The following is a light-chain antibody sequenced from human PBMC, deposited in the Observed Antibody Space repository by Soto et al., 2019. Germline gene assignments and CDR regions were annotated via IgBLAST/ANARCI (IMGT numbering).Light chain of an antibody. J-gene: IGKJ2*01. Sequence: DIPMTQSPSTLSASVGDRVTITCRASQSISSWLAWYQQKPGKAPKLLIYKASTLKSGVPSRFSGSGSGTEFTLTISSLQPVDFATYYCQHYNTFPYTFGQGTKREIK. CDR3: QHYNTFPYT. V-gene: IGKV1-5*03. CDR2: KAS. CDR1: QSISSW.